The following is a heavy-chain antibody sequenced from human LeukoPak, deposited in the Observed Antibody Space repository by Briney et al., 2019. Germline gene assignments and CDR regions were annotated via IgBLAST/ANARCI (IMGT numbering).Heavy chain of an antibody. CDR1: GGTFSSYA. CDR2: IFPIFGTA. CDR3: ARGISYYDSSGYPTPHYYYMDA. J-gene: IGHJ6*03. V-gene: IGHV1-69*05. Sequence: SVKVSCKASGGTFSSYAISWVRQAPGQGLEWMGGIFPIFGTANYAQKFQGRVTITTDESTSTAYKELSSLRTEDTAGYYCARGISYYDSSGYPTPHYYYMDAWGKGTTVTVSS. D-gene: IGHD3-22*01.